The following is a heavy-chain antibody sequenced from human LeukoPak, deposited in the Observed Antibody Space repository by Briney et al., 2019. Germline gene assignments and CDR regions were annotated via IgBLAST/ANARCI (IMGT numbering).Heavy chain of an antibody. V-gene: IGHV1-69*02. J-gene: IGHJ4*02. CDR2: IIPILGIA. Sequence: SVKVSCKASGGTFSSYTMSWVRQAPGQGLEWMGRIIPILGIANYAQKFQGRVTITADKSTSTAYMELSSLRSEDTAVYYCARGNPLSIVGYDRHFDYWGQGTLVTVSS. CDR3: ARGNPLSIVGYDRHFDY. D-gene: IGHD1-26*01. CDR1: GGTFSSYT.